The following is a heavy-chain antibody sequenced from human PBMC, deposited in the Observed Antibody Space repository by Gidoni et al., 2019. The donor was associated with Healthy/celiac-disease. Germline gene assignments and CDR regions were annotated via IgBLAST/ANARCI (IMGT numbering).Heavy chain of an antibody. D-gene: IGHD3-16*01. Sequence: EVQPAESGGGLVQPGGSMRLYCAARGFTFSSYAMSWVRQAPGKGLEWVSAISGSGGSTYYADSVKGRFTISRDNSKNTLYLQMNSLRAEDTAVYYCAKNSVRLRGLGGYWGQGTLVTVSS. CDR2: ISGSGGST. CDR3: AKNSVRLRGLGGY. J-gene: IGHJ4*02. V-gene: IGHV3-23*04. CDR1: GFTFSSYA.